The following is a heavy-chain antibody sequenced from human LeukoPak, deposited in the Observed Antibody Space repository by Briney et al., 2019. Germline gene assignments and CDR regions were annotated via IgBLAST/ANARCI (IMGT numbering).Heavy chain of an antibody. V-gene: IGHV3-20*04. CDR2: INWNGGST. D-gene: IGHD3-3*01. CDR1: GFTFDDYG. CDR3: ARSILAQPQVWYYYYYYYMDV. J-gene: IGHJ6*03. Sequence: GGSLRLSCAASGFTFDDYGMSWVRQAPGKGLEWVSGINWNGGSTGYADSVKGRFTISRDNAKNSLYLQMNSLRAEDTALYYCARSILAQPQVWYYYYYYYMDVWGKGTTVTVSS.